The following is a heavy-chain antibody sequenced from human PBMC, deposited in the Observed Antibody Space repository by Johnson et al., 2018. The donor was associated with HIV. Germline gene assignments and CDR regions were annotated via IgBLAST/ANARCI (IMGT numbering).Heavy chain of an antibody. J-gene: IGHJ3*02. Sequence: VQLVESGGGLVQPGGSLRLSCAASGFTVSSNYMSWVRQAPGKGLEWVSVIYNDGNTYYADSVTGRFTISRDNSKNTLYLKTNSLRAEDTAVYYCAKDLFTEREDDVFDIWGQGTMVTVSS. CDR3: AKDLFTEREDDVFDI. D-gene: IGHD1-26*01. CDR2: IYNDGNT. CDR1: GFTVSSNY. V-gene: IGHV3-53*01.